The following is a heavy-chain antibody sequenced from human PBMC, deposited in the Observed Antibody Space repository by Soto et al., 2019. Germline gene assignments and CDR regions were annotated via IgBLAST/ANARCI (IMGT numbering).Heavy chain of an antibody. CDR3: ARGVSYYVHFFDY. J-gene: IGHJ4*02. D-gene: IGHD1-26*01. Sequence: PGGSLRLSCAASGFTFDDYAMHWVRQAPGKGLEWVAVIWYDGSNKYYADSVKGRFTISRDNSKNTLYLQMNSLRAEDTAVYYCARGVSYYVHFFDYWGQGTLVTVSS. CDR1: GFTFDDYA. V-gene: IGHV3-33*08. CDR2: IWYDGSNK.